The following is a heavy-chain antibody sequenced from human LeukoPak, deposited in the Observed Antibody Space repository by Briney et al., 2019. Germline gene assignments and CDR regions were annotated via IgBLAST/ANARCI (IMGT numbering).Heavy chain of an antibody. CDR1: GFSFSSTW. CDR3: ARVTYGSGTYGAFDY. Sequence: GGSLRLSCAASGFSFSSTWMHWVRQPPGKGLVWVARITSDGTSTTYAESVKGRFTISRDNAKNTLYLQMNSLRAEDTAVYYCARVTYGSGTYGAFDYWGQGTLVTVSS. V-gene: IGHV3-74*03. D-gene: IGHD3-10*01. CDR2: ITSDGTST. J-gene: IGHJ4*02.